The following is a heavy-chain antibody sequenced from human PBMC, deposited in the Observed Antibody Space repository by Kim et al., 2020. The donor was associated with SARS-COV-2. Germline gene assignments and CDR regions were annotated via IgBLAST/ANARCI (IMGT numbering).Heavy chain of an antibody. D-gene: IGHD3-10*01. J-gene: IGHJ4*02. Sequence: SETLSLTCSVSGVPISSSDYYWGWILQPPGKGLEWIGSIYHSGTTYYNPSLKSRVTMSLDTSKNQFSLKMTSVTAADTAVYYCARRLFYYSPSGKGWFDYWGQGTLVTVSS. CDR1: GVPISSSDYY. CDR3: ARRLFYYSPSGKGWFDY. CDR2: IYHSGTT. V-gene: IGHV4-39*01.